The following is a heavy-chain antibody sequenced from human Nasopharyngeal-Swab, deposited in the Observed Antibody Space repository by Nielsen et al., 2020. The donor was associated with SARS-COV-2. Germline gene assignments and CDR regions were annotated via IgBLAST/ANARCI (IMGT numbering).Heavy chain of an antibody. CDR3: ARDFGIAAAGSDVDY. CDR1: GFTFSSYG. CDR2: IWYDGSNK. D-gene: IGHD6-13*01. V-gene: IGHV3-33*01. Sequence: GGSLRLSCAAPGFTFSSYGMHWVRQAPGKGLEWVAVIWYDGSNKYYADSVKGRFTISRDNSKNTLYLQMNSLRAEDTAVYYCARDFGIAAAGSDVDYWGQGTLVTSPQ. J-gene: IGHJ4*02.